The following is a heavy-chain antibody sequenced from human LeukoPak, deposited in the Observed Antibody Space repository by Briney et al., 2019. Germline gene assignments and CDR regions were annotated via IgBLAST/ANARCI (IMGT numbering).Heavy chain of an antibody. CDR3: ARGYSYGDNWFDP. J-gene: IGHJ5*02. CDR2: IYYSGSP. Sequence: PSETLSLTCTASGGSISSYYWSLIRQPPGKGLEWIGYIYYSGSPNYNPSLKSRVTISLDTSKNQFSLKLSSVTAADKAVYYCARGYSYGDNWFDPWGQGTLVTVSS. D-gene: IGHD5-18*01. V-gene: IGHV4-59*01. CDR1: GGSISSYY.